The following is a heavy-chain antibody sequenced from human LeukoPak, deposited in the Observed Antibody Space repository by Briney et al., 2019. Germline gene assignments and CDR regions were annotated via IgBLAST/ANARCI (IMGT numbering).Heavy chain of an antibody. CDR3: ARRLGKHLYYYYGMDV. CDR1: GFTFSDYY. D-gene: IGHD3-22*01. J-gene: IGHJ6*02. Sequence: GGSLRLSCAASGFTFSDYYMSWIRQAPGKGLEWVSYISSSGSTIYYADSVKGRFTISRDNAKNSLYLQMNSLRAEDTAVYYCARRLGKHLYYYYGMDVWGQGTTVTVS. V-gene: IGHV3-11*01. CDR2: ISSSGSTI.